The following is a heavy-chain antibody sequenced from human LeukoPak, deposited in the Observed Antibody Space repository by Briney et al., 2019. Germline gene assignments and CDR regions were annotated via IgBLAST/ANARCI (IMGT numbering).Heavy chain of an antibody. D-gene: IGHD3-10*01. J-gene: IGHJ4*02. CDR2: INHSGST. CDR1: GGSFSGYY. V-gene: IGHV4-34*01. CDR3: ARGLVLLWFMELAYFDY. Sequence: SETLSLTCAVYGGSFSGYYWSWIRQPPGKGLEWIGEINHSGSTNYNPSLKSRVTISVDTSKNQFSLKLSSVTAADTAVYYCARGLVLLWFMELAYFDYWGQGTLVTVSS.